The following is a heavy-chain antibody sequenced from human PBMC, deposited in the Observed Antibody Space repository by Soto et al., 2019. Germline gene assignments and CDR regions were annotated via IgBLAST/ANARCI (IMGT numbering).Heavy chain of an antibody. D-gene: IGHD2-8*01. CDR3: ARMVSDSFDP. J-gene: IGHJ5*02. V-gene: IGHV4-59*01. CDR1: GGSISSDY. CDR2: IYYSGST. Sequence: ASETLSLTCAVPGGSISSDYWSWIRQPPGKGLDLIGYIYYSGSTNYNPSLKSRVTISVGTSKNQLSLKLSSVXAADTAVYYWARMVSDSFDPSDQGPLLTVSS.